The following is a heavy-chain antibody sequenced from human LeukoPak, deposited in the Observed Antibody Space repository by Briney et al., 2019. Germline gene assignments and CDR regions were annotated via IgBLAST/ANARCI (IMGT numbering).Heavy chain of an antibody. J-gene: IGHJ4*02. D-gene: IGHD6-19*01. Sequence: GGSLRLSCAASRFTVSSNYMSWVRQAPGKGLEWVSVIYSGGSTYYADSVKGRFTISRDNSKNTLYLQMNSLRAEDTAVYYCARRYSSGWGLEYYFDYWGQGTLVTVSS. CDR1: RFTVSSNY. V-gene: IGHV3-66*01. CDR3: ARRYSSGWGLEYYFDY. CDR2: IYSGGST.